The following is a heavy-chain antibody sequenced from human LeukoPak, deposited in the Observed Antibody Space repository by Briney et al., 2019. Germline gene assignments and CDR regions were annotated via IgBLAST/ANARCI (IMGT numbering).Heavy chain of an antibody. CDR2: ISYDGSNK. J-gene: IGHJ4*02. CDR3: ARDNYFDY. Sequence: PGRSLRLSRAASGFTFSSYAMHWVRQAPGKGLEWVAVISYDGSNKYYADSVKGRFTISRDNSKNTLYLQMNSLRAEDTAVYYCARDNYFDYWGQGTLVTVSS. V-gene: IGHV3-30-3*01. CDR1: GFTFSSYA.